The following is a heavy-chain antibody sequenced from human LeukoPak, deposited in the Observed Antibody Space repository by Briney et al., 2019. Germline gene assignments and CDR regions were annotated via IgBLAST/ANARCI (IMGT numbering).Heavy chain of an antibody. CDR2: VSSDGNNK. Sequence: GGSLRLSCAASGFTFSSYAMHWVRRAPGKGLEWVALVSSDGNNKYYADSVKGRFTISRDNSKNTLSLQMNSLRVEDTAVYYCARGQASFDFDSWGQGTLVTVSP. CDR3: ARGQASFDFDS. CDR1: GFTFSSYA. V-gene: IGHV3-30-3*01. J-gene: IGHJ4*02.